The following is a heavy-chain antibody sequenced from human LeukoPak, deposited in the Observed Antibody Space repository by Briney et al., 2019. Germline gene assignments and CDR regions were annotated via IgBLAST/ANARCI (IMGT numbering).Heavy chain of an antibody. CDR1: GGSISSSSYY. Sequence: SETLSLTCTVSGGSISSSSYYWGWIRQPPGKGLEWIGSIYHSGSTYYNPSLKSRVTISVDTSKNQFSLKLSSVTAADTAVYYCARQGVVTTVSYFDYWGQGTLVTVSS. D-gene: IGHD4-11*01. J-gene: IGHJ4*02. CDR3: ARQGVVTTVSYFDY. CDR2: IYHSGST. V-gene: IGHV4-39*01.